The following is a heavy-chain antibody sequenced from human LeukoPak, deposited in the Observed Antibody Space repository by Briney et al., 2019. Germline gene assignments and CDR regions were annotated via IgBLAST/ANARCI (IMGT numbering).Heavy chain of an antibody. Sequence: GGSLRLSCAASGFTFSSYAMSWVRQAPGKGLEWVSAISGSGEGTYYSDSVKGRFTISRDNSKNTLYLQMSSLRAEDTAVCYCAKAGGDIVLVPAVVDAFDVWGQGTVVTVSA. V-gene: IGHV3-23*01. CDR3: AKAGGDIVLVPAVVDAFDV. D-gene: IGHD2-2*01. CDR1: GFTFSSYA. CDR2: ISGSGEGT. J-gene: IGHJ3*01.